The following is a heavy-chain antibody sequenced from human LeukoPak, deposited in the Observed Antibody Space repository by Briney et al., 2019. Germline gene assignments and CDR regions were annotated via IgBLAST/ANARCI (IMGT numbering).Heavy chain of an antibody. J-gene: IGHJ5*02. Sequence: GGSLRLSCAASGFTFSSYGMHWVRQAPGKGLEWVAVISYDGSNKYYADSVKGRFTISRDNSKNTLYLQMNSLRAEDTAVYYCASSRGVTFWFDPWGQGTLVTVSS. CDR1: GFTFSSYG. D-gene: IGHD3-10*01. CDR3: ASSRGVTFWFDP. CDR2: ISYDGSNK. V-gene: IGHV3-30*03.